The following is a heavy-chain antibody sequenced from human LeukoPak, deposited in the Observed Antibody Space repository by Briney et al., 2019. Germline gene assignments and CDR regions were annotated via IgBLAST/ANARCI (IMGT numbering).Heavy chain of an antibody. J-gene: IGHJ6*03. CDR2: IYTSGST. Sequence: SETLSLTCTVSGGSISSYYWSWIRQPAGKGLERIGRIYTSGSTNYNPSLKSRVTMSVDTSKNQFSLKLSSVTAADTAVYYCARVRITMVRGVITHYYYMDVWGKGTTVTVSS. CDR1: GGSISSYY. V-gene: IGHV4-4*07. D-gene: IGHD3-10*01. CDR3: ARVRITMVRGVITHYYYMDV.